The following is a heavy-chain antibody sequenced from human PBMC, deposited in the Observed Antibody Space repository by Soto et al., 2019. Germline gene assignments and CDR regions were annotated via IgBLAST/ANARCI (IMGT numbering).Heavy chain of an antibody. CDR2: IYYSGIT. CDR3: ARGSSIAGLYYGMDV. J-gene: IGHJ6*02. V-gene: IGHV4-31*03. Sequence: PSETLSLTCTVSGGSISSGGYYWTWIRQHPGKGLEWIGYIYYSGITYYNPSLKSRVTISLDTSKNQFSLKLSSVTAADTAVYYCARGSSIAGLYYGMDVWGQGTTVTVS. D-gene: IGHD6-6*01. CDR1: GGSISSGGYY.